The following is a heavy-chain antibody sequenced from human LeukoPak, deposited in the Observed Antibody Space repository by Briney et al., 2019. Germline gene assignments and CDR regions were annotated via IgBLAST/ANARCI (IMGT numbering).Heavy chain of an antibody. D-gene: IGHD3-16*01. CDR1: GYTFTGYY. Sequence: ASVKVSCKASGYTFTGYYMHWVRQAPGQGLEWMGWINPNSGGTNYAQKFQGRVTMTRDTSISTAYMELSRLRSDDTAVYYCARAPYTGGAYFDYWGQGTLVTVSS. CDR2: INPNSGGT. V-gene: IGHV1-2*02. J-gene: IGHJ4*02. CDR3: ARAPYTGGAYFDY.